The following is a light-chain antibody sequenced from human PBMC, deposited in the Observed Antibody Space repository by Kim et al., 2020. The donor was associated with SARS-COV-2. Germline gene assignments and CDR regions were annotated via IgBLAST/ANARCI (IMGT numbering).Light chain of an antibody. V-gene: IGKV3-15*01. CDR2: GAS. Sequence: VSPGERATLSCRARRSVSSNLAWYQQKPGQSPRLLIYGASTRATGIPARFSGSGSGTELTLTISSLKSEDSAVYYCQQYDFWPRTCGQGTKVDIK. J-gene: IGKJ1*01. CDR1: RSVSSN. CDR3: QQYDFWPRT.